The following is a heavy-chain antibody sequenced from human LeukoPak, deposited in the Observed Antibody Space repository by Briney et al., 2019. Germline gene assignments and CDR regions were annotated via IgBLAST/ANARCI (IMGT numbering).Heavy chain of an antibody. CDR2: FDPEDGET. CDR3: ATAGVRGVIIGYFDY. V-gene: IGHV1-24*01. Sequence: ASVKVSCKVSGYTLTELSMHWVRQAPGKGLEWMGGFDPEDGETIYAQKFQGRVTMTEDTSTDTAYMELSSLRSEDTAVYYCATAGVRGVIIGYFDYWGQGTLVTVSS. J-gene: IGHJ4*02. CDR1: GYTLTELS. D-gene: IGHD3-10*01.